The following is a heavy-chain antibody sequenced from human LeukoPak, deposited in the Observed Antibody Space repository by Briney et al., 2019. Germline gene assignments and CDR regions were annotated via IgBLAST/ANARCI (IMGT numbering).Heavy chain of an antibody. CDR1: GGSIRSYY. Sequence: SETLSLTCSGSGGSIRSYYWSWIRQPPGKGLEWIGYIHYSGSANYNPSIKGRVTLSVDPSKNLLSLKLTSVTAADTGVYYCARLTMPTGPGDYWGQGTLVTVSS. V-gene: IGHV4-59*08. J-gene: IGHJ4*02. CDR3: ARLTMPTGPGDY. D-gene: IGHD4/OR15-4a*01. CDR2: IHYSGSA.